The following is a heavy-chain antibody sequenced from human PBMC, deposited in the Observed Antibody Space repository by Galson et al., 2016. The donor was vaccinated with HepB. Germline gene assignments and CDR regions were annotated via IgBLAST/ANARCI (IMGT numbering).Heavy chain of an antibody. V-gene: IGHV3-23*01. CDR1: GFTFNTSV. CDR3: AREGHSSGHCGAFDM. Sequence: SLRLSCAASGFTFNTSVMSWVRQAPGKGLEWVSTIGASDGSTHYADSVEGRFTISRDNSKNTLSLQMNSLRAEDTAVYFCAREGHSSGHCGAFDMWGQGTMVSVSS. CDR2: IGASDGST. J-gene: IGHJ3*02. D-gene: IGHD3-22*01.